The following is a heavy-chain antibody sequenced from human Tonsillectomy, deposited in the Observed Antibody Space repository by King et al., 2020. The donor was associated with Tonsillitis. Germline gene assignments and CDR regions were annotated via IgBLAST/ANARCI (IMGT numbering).Heavy chain of an antibody. J-gene: IGHJ4*02. CDR2: ISYDGSNK. D-gene: IGHD5-18*01. V-gene: IGHV3-30*01. CDR3: ARARGYSYGFDF. Sequence: VQLVESGGGVVQPGRSLRLSCAASGFTFSNFAMHCVRQASGKGLEMVAVISYDGSNKFYADSVKGRFTISRDNSKNTLWLQMNSLRAEDTAVYYCARARGYSYGFDFWGQGTLVTVSS. CDR1: GFTFSNFA.